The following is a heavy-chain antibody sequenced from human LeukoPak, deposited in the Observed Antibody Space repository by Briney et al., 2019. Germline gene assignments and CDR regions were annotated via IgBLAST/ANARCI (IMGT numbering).Heavy chain of an antibody. CDR1: GGTFSSYA. D-gene: IGHD1-26*01. CDR3: AREAGSFYYFDY. Sequence: ASVKVSCKASGGTFSSYAISWVRQAPGQGLEWMGWISAYNGNTNYAQKLQGRVTMTTDTSTSTAYMELRSLRSDDTAVYYCAREAGSFYYFDYWGQGTLVTVSS. J-gene: IGHJ4*02. V-gene: IGHV1-18*01. CDR2: ISAYNGNT.